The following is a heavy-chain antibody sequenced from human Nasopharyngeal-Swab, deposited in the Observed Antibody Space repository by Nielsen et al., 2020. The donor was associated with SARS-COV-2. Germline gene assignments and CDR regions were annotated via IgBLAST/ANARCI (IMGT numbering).Heavy chain of an antibody. D-gene: IGHD1-7*01. CDR1: GDSVSSNSAA. J-gene: IGHJ4*02. CDR3: ARDGAVAGTEFDY. Sequence: SQTLSLTCAISGDSVSSNSAAWNCIRQSPSRGLEWLGRTYYRSKWYNDYAVSVKSRITVNPDTSKNQFSLQLNSVTPEDTAVYYCARDGAVAGTEFDYWGQGTLVTVSS. V-gene: IGHV6-1*01. CDR2: TYYRSKWYN.